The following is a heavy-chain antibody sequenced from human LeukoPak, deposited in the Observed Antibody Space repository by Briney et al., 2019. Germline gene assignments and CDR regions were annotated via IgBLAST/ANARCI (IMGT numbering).Heavy chain of an antibody. D-gene: IGHD1-26*01. CDR1: GFIFSNYE. Sequence: PGGSLRLSCAASGFIFSNYEMNWVRQAPGKGLEWVAFIRYDGSNKYYADSVKGRFTISRDNSKNTLYLQMNSLRAEDTAVYYCAKETVRWELLGLDYWGQGTLVTVSS. CDR3: AKETVRWELLGLDY. CDR2: IRYDGSNK. V-gene: IGHV3-30*02. J-gene: IGHJ4*02.